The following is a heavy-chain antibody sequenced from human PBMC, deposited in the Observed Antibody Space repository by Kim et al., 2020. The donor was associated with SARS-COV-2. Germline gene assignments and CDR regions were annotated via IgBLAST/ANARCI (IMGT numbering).Heavy chain of an antibody. CDR2: ITSNAGET. CDR3: FSTTSMF. Sequence: GGSLRLSCSDFGFSISNFAMHWVRQAPGKRLEYVSSITSNAGETYYADSVKGRFTISRDNSKNTVYLQMRSLKFDDTAVYYCFSTTSMFWGQGSLVIVSS. V-gene: IGHV3-64D*06. CDR1: GFSISNFA. D-gene: IGHD1-1*01. J-gene: IGHJ4*02.